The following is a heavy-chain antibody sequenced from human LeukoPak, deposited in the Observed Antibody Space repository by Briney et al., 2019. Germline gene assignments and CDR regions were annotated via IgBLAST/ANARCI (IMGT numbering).Heavy chain of an antibody. V-gene: IGHV1-2*02. CDR2: IKPNSGGT. CDR1: GYTFTGYY. J-gene: IGHJ4*02. Sequence: ASVKVSCKASGYTFTGYYMHWVRQAPGQGLGGLGWIKPNSGGTNYAQKFQGRVTMTRDTSISTAYMELSRLRSDDTAVYYCARLKNLRYNWNGLGYWGQGTLVTVSS. D-gene: IGHD1-1*01. CDR3: ARLKNLRYNWNGLGY.